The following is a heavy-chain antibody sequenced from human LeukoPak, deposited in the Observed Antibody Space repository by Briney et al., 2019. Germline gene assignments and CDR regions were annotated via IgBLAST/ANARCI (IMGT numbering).Heavy chain of an antibody. V-gene: IGHV1-18*01. CDR2: ISGYNGNT. CDR1: GYTFNIYG. J-gene: IGHJ4*02. CDR3: ARGDYGGSADY. Sequence: GGPVKVSCKASGYTFNIYGINWVRQAPGQGLEWMGWISGYNGNTKYAQKFQGRVTMTTDTSTSTAYMELRSLRSDDTAVFYCARGDYGGSADYWGQGTLVTVSS. D-gene: IGHD4-23*01.